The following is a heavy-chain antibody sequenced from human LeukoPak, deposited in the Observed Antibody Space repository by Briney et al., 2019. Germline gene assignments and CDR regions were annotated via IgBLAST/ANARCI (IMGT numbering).Heavy chain of an antibody. J-gene: IGHJ4*02. CDR3: AKGRCSGGSCSGIFDY. V-gene: IGHV3-23*01. D-gene: IGHD2-15*01. CDR2: ISGSGGST. Sequence: GGSLRLSCAASGFTFNTYWMNWVRQVPGKGLEWVSSISGSGGSTYYADSVKGRFSISRDNSKNTLYLQMNSLRAEDTAVYYCAKGRCSGGSCSGIFDYWGQGTLVTVSS. CDR1: GFTFNTYW.